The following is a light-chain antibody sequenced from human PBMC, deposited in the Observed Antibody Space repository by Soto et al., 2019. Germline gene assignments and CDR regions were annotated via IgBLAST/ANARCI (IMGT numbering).Light chain of an antibody. Sequence: IQLTQSPSSLSASVGDRVTITCRASQGISSYLAWYQQKPGKAPKLLIYAASTLQSGVPSRFSGSGSGTDFTLTISSLQPEDFAVYYCQQYAGSRTFGQGTKVDIK. CDR2: AAS. J-gene: IGKJ1*01. CDR1: QGISSY. V-gene: IGKV1-9*01. CDR3: QQYAGSRT.